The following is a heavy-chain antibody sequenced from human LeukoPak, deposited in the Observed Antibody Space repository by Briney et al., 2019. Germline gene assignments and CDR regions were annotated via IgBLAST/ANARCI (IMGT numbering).Heavy chain of an antibody. CDR3: ARDRGYYYDSSGYDAFDI. CDR1: GFTFSSYS. CDR2: ISSSSSYI. Sequence: GGSLRLSCAASGFTFSSYSMNWVRQAPGRGLEWVSSISSSSSYIYYVDSVKGRFTISRDNAKNSLYLQMNSLRAEDTAVYYCARDRGYYYDSSGYDAFDIWGQGTMVTVSS. D-gene: IGHD3-22*01. V-gene: IGHV3-21*01. J-gene: IGHJ3*02.